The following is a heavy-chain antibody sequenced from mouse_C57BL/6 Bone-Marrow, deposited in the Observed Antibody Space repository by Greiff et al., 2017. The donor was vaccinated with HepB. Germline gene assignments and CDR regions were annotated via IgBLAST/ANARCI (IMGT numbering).Heavy chain of an antibody. J-gene: IGHJ2*01. Sequence: EVNVVESGGGLVQPGESLKLSCESNEYEFPSHDMSWVRKTPEKRLELVAAINSDGGSTYYPDTMERRFIISRDNTKKTLYLQMSSLRSEDTALYYCAIPYYYGSSYFDYWGQGTTLTVSS. V-gene: IGHV5-2*01. CDR3: AIPYYYGSSYFDY. CDR1: EYEFPSHD. D-gene: IGHD1-1*01. CDR2: INSDGGST.